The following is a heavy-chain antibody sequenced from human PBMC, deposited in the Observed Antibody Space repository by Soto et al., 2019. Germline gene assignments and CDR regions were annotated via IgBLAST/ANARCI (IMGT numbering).Heavy chain of an antibody. Sequence: SETLSLTCAVSGGSISSGGYSWSWIRQPPGKGLEWIGYIYHSGSTYYNPSLKSRVTISVDRSKNQFSLKLSSVTAADTAVYYCARARGYSYGHDYRGQRTLVT. CDR2: IYHSGST. CDR3: ARARGYSYGHDY. J-gene: IGHJ4*02. D-gene: IGHD5-18*01. CDR1: GGSISSGGYS. V-gene: IGHV4-30-2*01.